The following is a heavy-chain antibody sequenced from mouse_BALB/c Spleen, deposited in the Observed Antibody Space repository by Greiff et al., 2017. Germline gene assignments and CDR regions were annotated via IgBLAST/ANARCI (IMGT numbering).Heavy chain of an antibody. CDR2: IDPANGNT. J-gene: IGHJ2*01. CDR1: GFNIKDTY. V-gene: IGHV14-3*02. D-gene: IGHD2-3*01. CDR3: ARSLRDGYPFDY. Sequence: EVQVVESGAELVKPGASVKLSCTASGFNIKDTYMHWVKQRPEQGLEWIGRIDPANGNTKYDPKFQGKATITADTSSNTAYLQLSSLTSEDTAVYYCARSLRDGYPFDYWGQGTTLTVSS.